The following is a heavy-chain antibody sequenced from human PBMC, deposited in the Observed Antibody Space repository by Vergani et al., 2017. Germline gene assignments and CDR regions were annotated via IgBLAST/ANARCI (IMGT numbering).Heavy chain of an antibody. D-gene: IGHD1-1*01. J-gene: IGHJ4*02. CDR2: IFHADSDT. CDR1: EYSFGNYW. CDR3: ARHTTYTDS. V-gene: IGHV5-51*01. Sequence: EVELVQSGPEMRKPGESLKISCKGSEYSFGNYWIGWVRQMPGKGLEWMGLIFHADSDTRYSPSFQGQVTISADKSSSTAFLQWDSLKASDTALYYCARHTTYTDSWGQGTLVTVSS.